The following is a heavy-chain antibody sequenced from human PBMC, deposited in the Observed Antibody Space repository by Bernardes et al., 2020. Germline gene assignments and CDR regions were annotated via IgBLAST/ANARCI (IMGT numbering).Heavy chain of an antibody. J-gene: IGHJ6*04. V-gene: IGHV4-59*01. D-gene: IGHD6-13*01. CDR1: GGSISSYY. CDR3: ARDTSPGIAAAGNKSGFYYYYGMDV. CDR2: IYYSGST. Sequence: SETLSLTCTVSGGSISSYYWSWIRQPPGKGLEWIGYIYYSGSTNYNPSLKSRVTISVDTSKNQFSLKLSSVTAADTAVYYCARDTSPGIAAAGNKSGFYYYYGMDVWGKGTTVTVSS.